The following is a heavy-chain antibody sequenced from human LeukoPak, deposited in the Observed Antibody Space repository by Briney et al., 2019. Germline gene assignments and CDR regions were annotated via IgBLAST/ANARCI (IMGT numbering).Heavy chain of an antibody. Sequence: SETLSLTCTVSGGSISSYYWSWIRQPPGKGLEWIGYIYYSGSTNYNPSLKSRVTISVDTSKNQFSLKLSSVTAADTAVYYCARLTYRSYSSPNYAFDTCGQGTMVSVSS. V-gene: IGHV4-59*01. CDR2: IYYSGST. CDR3: ARLTYRSYSSPNYAFDT. CDR1: GGSISSYY. J-gene: IGHJ3*02. D-gene: IGHD6-19*01.